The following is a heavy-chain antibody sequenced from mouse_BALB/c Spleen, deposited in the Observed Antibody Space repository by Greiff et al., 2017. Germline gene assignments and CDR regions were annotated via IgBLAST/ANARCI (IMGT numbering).Heavy chain of an antibody. Sequence: QVQLKESGAELVRPGTSVKVSCKASGYAFTNYLIEWVKQRPGQGLEWIGVINPGSGGTNYNEKFKGKATLTADKSSSTAYMQLSSLTSDDSAVYFCLANSDYWGQGTTLTVSS. CDR3: LANSDY. D-gene: IGHD1-1*01. J-gene: IGHJ2*01. V-gene: IGHV1-54*01. CDR2: INPGSGGT. CDR1: GYAFTNYL.